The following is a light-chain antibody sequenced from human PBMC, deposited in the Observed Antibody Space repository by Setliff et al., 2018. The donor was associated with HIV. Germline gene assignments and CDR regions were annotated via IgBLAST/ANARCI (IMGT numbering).Light chain of an antibody. CDR2: EVG. V-gene: IGLV2-14*01. CDR3: CSYTSSTTLV. J-gene: IGLJ1*01. Sequence: QSVLTQPASVSGSPGQSITISCTGTSSDVGGYDYVSCYQQHPGKVPKLMLYEVGNRPSGVSNRFSGSKSGNTASLTISGLQAEDEADYYCCSYTSSTTLVFGTGTKVTVL. CDR1: SSDVGGYDY.